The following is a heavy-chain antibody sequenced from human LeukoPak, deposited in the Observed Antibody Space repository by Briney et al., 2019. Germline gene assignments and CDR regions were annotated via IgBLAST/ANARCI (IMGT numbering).Heavy chain of an antibody. CDR1: GYTFTSYY. D-gene: IGHD2-21*02. J-gene: IGHJ4*02. CDR3: ARSFCGGDCYHHLDY. V-gene: IGHV1-46*01. CDR2: INPSGGST. Sequence: ASVKVSCKASGYTFTSYYMHGVRQAPGKGLEWMGIINPSGGSTSYAQKFQGRVTMTRDTSTTTVYMELSSLRSEDTAVYYCARSFCGGDCYHHLDYWGQGTLVTVSS.